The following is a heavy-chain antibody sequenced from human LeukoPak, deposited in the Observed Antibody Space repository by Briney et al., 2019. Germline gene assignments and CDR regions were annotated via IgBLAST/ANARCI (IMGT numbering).Heavy chain of an antibody. CDR2: INPNSGGT. Sequence: ASVKVSCKASGYTLTGYYMHWVRQAPGQGLEWMGWINPNSGGTNYQGRVTMTRDTSISTAYMELSRLRSDDTAVYYCARSSGYDSDYFDYWGQGTLVTVSS. CDR1: GYTLTGYY. V-gene: IGHV1-2*02. D-gene: IGHD5-12*01. J-gene: IGHJ4*02. CDR3: ARSSGYDSDYFDY.